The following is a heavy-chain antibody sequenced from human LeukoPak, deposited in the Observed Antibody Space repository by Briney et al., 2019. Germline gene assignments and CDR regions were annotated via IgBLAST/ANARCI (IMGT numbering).Heavy chain of an antibody. CDR2: SSAYNGNT. Sequence: EASVKVSCKASGYTFTSYGISWVRQAPGQGLEWMGWSSAYNGNTNYAQKLQGRVTMTTDTSTSTAYMELRSLRSDDTAVYYCARVLSGCYYFDYWGQGTLVTVSS. D-gene: IGHD1-26*01. CDR1: GYTFTSYG. V-gene: IGHV1-18*01. J-gene: IGHJ4*02. CDR3: ARVLSGCYYFDY.